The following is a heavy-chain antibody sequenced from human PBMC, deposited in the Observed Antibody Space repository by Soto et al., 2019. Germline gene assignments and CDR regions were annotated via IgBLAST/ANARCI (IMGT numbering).Heavy chain of an antibody. CDR1: GFTFDDYV. CDR3: AKVREYNYALDH. D-gene: IGHD2-2*01. CDR2: VNWNGRTT. J-gene: IGHJ4*02. V-gene: IGHV3-9*01. Sequence: GGSLRLSCAASGFTFDDYVMHWVRHAPGKGLEWVASVNWNGRTTLYAAAVKGRFSVSRDNGKNSLYLEMTSLRPNDTALYFCAKVREYNYALDHWGRGSLVTVSS.